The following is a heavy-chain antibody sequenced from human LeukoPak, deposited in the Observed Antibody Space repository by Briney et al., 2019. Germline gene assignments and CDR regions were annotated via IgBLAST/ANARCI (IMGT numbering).Heavy chain of an antibody. D-gene: IGHD6-19*01. CDR2: ILNDGSDK. CDR1: GFTFRNFV. V-gene: IGHV3-30*03. CDR3: ARFSSGWYPTTFDY. Sequence: PGGSLRLSCAASGFTFRNFVIHWVRQAPGKGLEWVAGILNDGSDKHYSDSVKGRFTISRDNSKNTLYLQMNSLRAEDTAVYYCARFSSGWYPTTFDYWGQGTLVTVSS. J-gene: IGHJ4*02.